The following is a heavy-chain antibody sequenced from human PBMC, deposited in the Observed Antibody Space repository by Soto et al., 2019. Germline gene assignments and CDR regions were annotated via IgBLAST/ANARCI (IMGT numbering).Heavy chain of an antibody. J-gene: IGHJ4*02. CDR2: INHSGST. D-gene: IGHD3-10*01. Sequence: SETLSLTCAVYGGSFSGYYWSWIRQPPGKGLEWIGEINHSGSTNYNPSLKSRVTISVDTSKNQFSLKLSSVTAADTAVYYCARGRVRSFLRGVPYYFDYWGQGTLVTVSS. CDR3: ARGRVRSFLRGVPYYFDY. V-gene: IGHV4-34*01. CDR1: GGSFSGYY.